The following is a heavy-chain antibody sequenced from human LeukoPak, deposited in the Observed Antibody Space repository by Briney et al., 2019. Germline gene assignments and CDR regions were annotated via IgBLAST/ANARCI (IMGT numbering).Heavy chain of an antibody. CDR1: GFTFSSYG. V-gene: IGHV3-30*02. CDR2: IRYDGSNK. Sequence: PGGSLRLSCAASGFTFSSYGMHWVRQAPGKGLEWVAFIRYDGSNKYYADSVKGRFTISRDNSKNTLYLQMNSLRAEDTAVYYCARDLTPPYGMDVWGQGTTVTVSS. J-gene: IGHJ6*02. CDR3: ARDLTPPYGMDV. D-gene: IGHD2-15*01.